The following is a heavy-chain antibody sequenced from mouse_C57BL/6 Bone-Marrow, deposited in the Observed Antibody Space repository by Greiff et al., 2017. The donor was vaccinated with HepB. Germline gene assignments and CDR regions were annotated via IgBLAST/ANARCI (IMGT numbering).Heavy chain of an antibody. D-gene: IGHD4-1*01. J-gene: IGHJ3*01. CDR1: GYTFTSYG. V-gene: IGHV1-81*01. CDR3: AREELTGVFAY. Sequence: VQLQQSGAELARPGASVKLSCKASGYTFTSYGISWVKQRTGQGLEWIGEIYPRSGNTYYNEKFKGKATLTADKSSSTAYMELRSLTSEDSAVYFCAREELTGVFAYWGQGTLVTVSA. CDR2: IYPRSGNT.